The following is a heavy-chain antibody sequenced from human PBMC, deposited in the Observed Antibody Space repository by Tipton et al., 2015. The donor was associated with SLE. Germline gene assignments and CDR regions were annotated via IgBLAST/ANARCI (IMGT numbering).Heavy chain of an antibody. CDR2: ISSSSSYT. CDR3: APEGAVADY. J-gene: IGHJ4*02. CDR1: GFTFSDYY. D-gene: IGHD4-23*01. Sequence: GSLRLSCAASGFTFSDYYMSWIRQAPGKGLEWVSYISSSSSYTNYADSVKGRFTISRDNSKNTLYLQMNSLRAEDTAVYYCAPEGAVADYWGQGTLVTVSS. V-gene: IGHV3-11*03.